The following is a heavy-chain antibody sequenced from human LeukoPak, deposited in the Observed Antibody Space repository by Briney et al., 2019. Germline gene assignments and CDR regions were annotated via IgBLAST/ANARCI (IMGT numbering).Heavy chain of an antibody. D-gene: IGHD6-19*01. Sequence: PSETLSLTCTVSGGSISSYYWSWIRKPPGKGLEWIGYIYYSGSTNYNPSLKSRVTISVDTSKNQFSLELSSVTAADTAVNYCARRAPGIAVAGYYYYGMDVWGQGTTVTVSS. J-gene: IGHJ6*02. CDR1: GGSISSYY. CDR2: IYYSGST. V-gene: IGHV4-59*01. CDR3: ARRAPGIAVAGYYYYGMDV.